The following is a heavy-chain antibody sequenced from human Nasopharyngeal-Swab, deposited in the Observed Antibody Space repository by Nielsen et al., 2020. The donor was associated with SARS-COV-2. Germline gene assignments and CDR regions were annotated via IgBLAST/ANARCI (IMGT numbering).Heavy chain of an antibody. CDR3: ARGVPAAAFDY. Sequence: GGSLRLSCAASGFTFSSYGMHWVRQAPGKGLEWVAVIWYDGSNKYYADSVKGRFTISRDNSKNTLYLQMNSLRAGDTAVYYCARGVPAAAFDYWGQGTLVTVSS. V-gene: IGHV3-33*01. CDR2: IWYDGSNK. D-gene: IGHD2-2*01. CDR1: GFTFSSYG. J-gene: IGHJ4*02.